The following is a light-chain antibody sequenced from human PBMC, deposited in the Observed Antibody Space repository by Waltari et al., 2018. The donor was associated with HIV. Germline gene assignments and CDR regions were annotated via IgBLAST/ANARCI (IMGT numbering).Light chain of an antibody. J-gene: IGKJ1*01. CDR1: QNVFSD. CDR2: GAS. V-gene: IGKV3-15*01. CDR3: QQNKTWPRT. Sequence: ETVMTQSRGTLSVSPGGRATLPCRASQNVFSDLAWYHQNPGEARRLLLCGASKRTTGVPTRFSGGGCGTEFTLTITSLQSEDYGHYHWQQNKTWPRTFGQGTRVEIK.